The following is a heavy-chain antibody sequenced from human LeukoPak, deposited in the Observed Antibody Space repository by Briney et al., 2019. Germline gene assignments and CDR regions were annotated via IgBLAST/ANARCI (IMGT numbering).Heavy chain of an antibody. Sequence: PSETLFLTCTVSGGSISSYYWSWIRQPAGKGLEWIGRIYTSGSTNYNPSLKSRVTMSVDTSKNQFSLKLSSVTAADTAVYYCARDRRGAAPGYFDYWGQGTLVTVSS. CDR2: IYTSGST. CDR3: ARDRRGAAPGYFDY. J-gene: IGHJ4*02. V-gene: IGHV4-4*07. D-gene: IGHD6-6*01. CDR1: GGSISSYY.